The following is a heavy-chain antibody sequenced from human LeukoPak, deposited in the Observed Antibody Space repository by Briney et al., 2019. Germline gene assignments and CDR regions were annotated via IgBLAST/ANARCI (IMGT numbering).Heavy chain of an antibody. D-gene: IGHD3-16*01. CDR3: ARAGRVGGYYYYMDV. J-gene: IGHJ6*03. CDR2: ISSSTITM. V-gene: IGHV3-48*01. CDR1: GFTFSSYS. Sequence: GGSLRLSCAASGFTFSSYSMNWVRQAPGKGLEWVSYISSSTITMYYADSVKGRFTISRDNAKNSLYLQMNSLRAEDTAVYYCARAGRVGGYYYYMDVWGKGTTVTVSS.